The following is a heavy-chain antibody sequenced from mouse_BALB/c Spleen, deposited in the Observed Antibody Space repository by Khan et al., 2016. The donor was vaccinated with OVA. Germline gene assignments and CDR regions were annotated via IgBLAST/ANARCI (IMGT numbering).Heavy chain of an antibody. V-gene: IGHV2-6-5*01. J-gene: IGHJ4*01. CDR2: IWGGGST. CDR3: AKGVWSYYFALDY. Sequence: VKLEESGPGLVAPSQSLSITCTVSGFSLTDYGVSWIRQPPGKGLEWLGVIWGGGSTYCNSALKSRLSISKDNSKSQVFLKMSSLQTDDTAMYYCAKGVWSYYFALDYWGQGTSVTVSS. CDR1: GFSLTDYG.